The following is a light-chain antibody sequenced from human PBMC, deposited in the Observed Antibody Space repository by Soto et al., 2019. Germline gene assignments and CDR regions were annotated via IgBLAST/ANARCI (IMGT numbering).Light chain of an antibody. Sequence: QPVLTQSPSASASLGASVKLTCTLSSGHSTYAIAWHQQQPEKGPRYLMKLNSDGSHSKGDGIPDRFSGSSSGAARYLTISGLQSEDEADYYCQTWGTGPWVFGGGTKLTVL. CDR2: LNSDGSH. CDR3: QTWGTGPWV. J-gene: IGLJ3*02. V-gene: IGLV4-69*01. CDR1: SGHSTYA.